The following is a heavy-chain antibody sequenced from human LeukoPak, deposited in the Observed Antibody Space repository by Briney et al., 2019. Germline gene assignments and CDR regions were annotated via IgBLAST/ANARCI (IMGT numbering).Heavy chain of an antibody. V-gene: IGHV1-69*13. J-gene: IGHJ4*02. CDR2: IIPIFGTA. D-gene: IGHD4-17*01. Sequence: ASVMVSCKASGGTFSSYAISWVRQAPGQGLEWMGGIIPIFGTANYAQKFQGRVTITADESTSTAYMELSSLRSEDTAVYYCARGGTTVTNYYFDYWGQGTLVTVSS. CDR1: GGTFSSYA. CDR3: ARGGTTVTNYYFDY.